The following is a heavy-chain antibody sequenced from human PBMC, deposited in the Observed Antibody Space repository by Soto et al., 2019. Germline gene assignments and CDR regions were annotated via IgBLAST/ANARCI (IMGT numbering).Heavy chain of an antibody. D-gene: IGHD6-19*01. CDR3: ARRYWLVTAFDI. V-gene: IGHV3-48*01. CDR1: GFTFSDAW. Sequence: PGGSLRLSCAASGFTFSDAWINWVRQAPGKGLEWVSYISSSSSTIYYADSVKGRFTISRDNAKNSLYLQMNSLRAEDTAVYYCARRYWLVTAFDIWGQGTMVTVSS. J-gene: IGHJ3*02. CDR2: ISSSSSTI.